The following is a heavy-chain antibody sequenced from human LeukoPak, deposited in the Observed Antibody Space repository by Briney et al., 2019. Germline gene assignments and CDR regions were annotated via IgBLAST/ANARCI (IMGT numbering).Heavy chain of an antibody. V-gene: IGHV3-11*04. D-gene: IGHD6-19*01. CDR3: ARESVAGTGY. J-gene: IGHJ4*02. CDR2: ISSSGSTI. Sequence: PGGSLRLSCAASGFTFNNYAMSWVRQAPGKGLEWVSYISSSGSTIYYADSVKGRFTISRDNAKNSLYLQMNSLRAEDTAVYYCARESVAGTGYWGQGTLVTVSS. CDR1: GFTFNNYA.